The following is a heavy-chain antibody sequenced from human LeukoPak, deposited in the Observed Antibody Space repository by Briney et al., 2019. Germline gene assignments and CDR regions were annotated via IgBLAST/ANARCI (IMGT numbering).Heavy chain of an antibody. CDR3: ARHGTTVGFPIYYFDY. CDR1: GYSISSGYY. Sequence: PSETLSLTCTVSGYSISSGYYWGWIRQPPGKGLEWLGSILHTGSTYYNPSLESRVTISVDTSKNQFSLKLSSVTAADTAVYYCARHGTTVGFPIYYFDYWGQGTLVTVSS. J-gene: IGHJ4*02. D-gene: IGHD4-11*01. CDR2: ILHTGST. V-gene: IGHV4-38-2*02.